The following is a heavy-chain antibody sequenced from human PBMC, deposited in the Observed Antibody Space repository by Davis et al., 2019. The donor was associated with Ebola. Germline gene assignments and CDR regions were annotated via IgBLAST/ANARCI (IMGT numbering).Heavy chain of an antibody. CDR1: GGTFSSYA. CDR3: ARGYSSGWYWFDP. CDR2: VIPILGIA. V-gene: IGHV1-69*04. D-gene: IGHD6-19*01. J-gene: IGHJ5*02. Sequence: SVKVSCRASGGTFSSYAISWVRQAPGQGLEWMGRVIPILGIANYAQKFQGRVTITADKSTSTAYMELSSLRSEDTAVYYCARGYSSGWYWFDPWGQGTLVTVSS.